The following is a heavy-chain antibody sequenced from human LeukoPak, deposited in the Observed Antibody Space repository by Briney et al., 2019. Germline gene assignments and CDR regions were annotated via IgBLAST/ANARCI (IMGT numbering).Heavy chain of an antibody. CDR2: ISGSGGST. Sequence: GASLRLSCAASGFTFSSYAMSWVRQAPGKGLEWVSAISGSGGSTYYADSVKGRFTISRDNSKNTLYLQMNSLRAEDTAAYYCAKGGYHLNDYYGMDVWGQGTTVTVSS. CDR3: AKGGYHLNDYYGMDV. V-gene: IGHV3-23*01. CDR1: GFTFSSYA. D-gene: IGHD2-2*01. J-gene: IGHJ6*02.